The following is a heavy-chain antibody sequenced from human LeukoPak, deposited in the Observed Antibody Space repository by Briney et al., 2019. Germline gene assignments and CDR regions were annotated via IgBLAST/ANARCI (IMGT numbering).Heavy chain of an antibody. J-gene: IGHJ4*02. V-gene: IGHV3-23*01. CDR2: ISGSGGST. D-gene: IGHD4-11*01. CDR3: AKEKYSNGLFDY. Sequence: GASLRLSCAASGFTFSSYAMSWVRQAPGKGLEWVSAISGSGGSTYYADSVKGRFTMSRDNSKNMLYLQMNSLRAEDTALYYCAKEKYSNGLFDYWGQGTLVTVSS. CDR1: GFTFSSYA.